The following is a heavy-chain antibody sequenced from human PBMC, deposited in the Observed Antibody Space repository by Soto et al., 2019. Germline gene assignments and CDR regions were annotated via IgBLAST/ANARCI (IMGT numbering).Heavy chain of an antibody. CDR1: GYTFTSYY. D-gene: IGHD1-1*01. CDR2: INPSGGST. Sequence: ASVKVSCKASGYTFTSYYMYWVRQAPGQGLEWMGIINPSGGSTSYAQKFQGRVTMTRDTSTSTVYMELSSLRSEDTAVYYCARDRSLVQLERRRNAFDIWGQGTMVTVSS. J-gene: IGHJ3*02. V-gene: IGHV1-46*03. CDR3: ARDRSLVQLERRRNAFDI.